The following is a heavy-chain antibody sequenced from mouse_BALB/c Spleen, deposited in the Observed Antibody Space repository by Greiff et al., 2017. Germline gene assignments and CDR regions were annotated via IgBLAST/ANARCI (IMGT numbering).Heavy chain of an antibody. J-gene: IGHJ3*01. CDR1: GYTFTSYW. CDR3: TIMITTAWFAY. V-gene: IGHV1-5*01. CDR2: IYPGNSDT. Sequence: EVQRVESGTVLARPGASVKMSCKASGYTFTSYWMHWVKQRPGQGLEWIGAIYPGNSDTSYNQKFKGKAKLTAVTSTSTAYMELSSLTNEDSAVYYCTIMITTAWFAYWGQGTLVTVSA. D-gene: IGHD2-4*01.